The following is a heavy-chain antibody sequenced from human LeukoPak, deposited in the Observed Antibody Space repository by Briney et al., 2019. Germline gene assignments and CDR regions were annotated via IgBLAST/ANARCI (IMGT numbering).Heavy chain of an antibody. V-gene: IGHV3-30-3*01. CDR1: GFTFSSYA. J-gene: IGHJ4*02. CDR3: ARGNSPYMAAAGTDFDY. Sequence: QPGGSLRLSCAASGFTFSSYAMHWVRQAPGKGLEWVAVISYDGSNKYYADSVKGRFTISRDNSKNTLYLQMNSLRAEDTAVYYCARGNSPYMAAAGTDFDYWGQGTLVTVSS. CDR2: ISYDGSNK. D-gene: IGHD6-13*01.